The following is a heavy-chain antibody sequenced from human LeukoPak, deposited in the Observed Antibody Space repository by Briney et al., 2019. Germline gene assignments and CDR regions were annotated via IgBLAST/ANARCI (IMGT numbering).Heavy chain of an antibody. D-gene: IGHD3/OR15-3a*01. CDR2: ISPSGGIT. CDR3: AKDWTGTKPFDL. J-gene: IGHJ2*01. Sequence: GTLRLSCGASGFTFSSHGMNWVRQAPGKGLEWVSGISPSGGITYYADSVKGRFTISRDNSQNTLYLQMNSLRAEDTAVYYCAKDWTGTKPFDLWGRGTLVTVSS. V-gene: IGHV3-23*01. CDR1: GFTFSSHG.